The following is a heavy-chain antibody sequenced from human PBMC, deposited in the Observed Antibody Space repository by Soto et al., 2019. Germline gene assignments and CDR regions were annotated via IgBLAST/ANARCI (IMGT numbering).Heavy chain of an antibody. D-gene: IGHD6-13*01. CDR1: GGSISSGGYY. J-gene: IGHJ4*02. V-gene: IGHV4-31*03. Sequence: QVQLQESGPGLVKPSQTLSLTCTVSGGSISSGGYYWSWIRQHPGKGLEWIGYIYYSGSTYYNPPVKSRVTISVDTSKNQFSLKLSSVTAADTAVYYCARFHVAGTSFDYWGQGTLVTVSS. CDR3: ARFHVAGTSFDY. CDR2: IYYSGST.